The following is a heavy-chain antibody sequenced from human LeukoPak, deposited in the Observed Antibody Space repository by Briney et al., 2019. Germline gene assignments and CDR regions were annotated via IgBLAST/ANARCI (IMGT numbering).Heavy chain of an antibody. D-gene: IGHD1-26*01. CDR3: AKVQVGATLPLYFDY. V-gene: IGHV3-23*01. J-gene: IGHJ4*02. Sequence: PGGSLRLSCAVSGFTFSSYAISWGRQAPGKELEWVSAISGRGGSTYYADSVKGRFTISRDNSKNTVYLQMNSLRAEDTAVYYCAKVQVGATLPLYFDYWGQGTLVTVSS. CDR1: GFTFSSYA. CDR2: ISGRGGST.